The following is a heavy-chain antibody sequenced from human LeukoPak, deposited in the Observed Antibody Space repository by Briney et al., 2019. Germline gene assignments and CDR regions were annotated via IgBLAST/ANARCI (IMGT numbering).Heavy chain of an antibody. CDR2: FYRDGST. D-gene: IGHD2-2*01. J-gene: IGHJ5*02. CDR1: GFTVSSNY. Sequence: GGSLRLSCAASGFTVSSNYMSWVRQAPGKGLEWVSVFYRDGSTNHADSVKGRFTISRDNSKNTLYLQMKSLRAEDTAVYYCAREYLGGYCSTSSCPFDPWGQGTLVTVSS. CDR3: AREYLGGYCSTSSCPFDP. V-gene: IGHV3-66*01.